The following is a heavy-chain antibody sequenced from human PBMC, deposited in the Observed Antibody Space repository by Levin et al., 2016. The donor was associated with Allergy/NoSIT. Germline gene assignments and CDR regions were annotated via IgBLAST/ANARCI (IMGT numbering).Heavy chain of an antibody. CDR2: IYYSGST. J-gene: IGHJ6*02. V-gene: IGHV4-39*01. Sequence: SETLSLTCTVSGGSISSSSYYWGWIRQPPGKGLEWIGSIYYSGSTYYNPSLKSRVTISVDTSKNQFSLKLSSVTAADTAVYYCARQGSSSSWHPTYYYYYYGMDVWGQGTTVTVSS. CDR3: ARQGSSSSWHPTYYYYYYGMDV. D-gene: IGHD6-13*01. CDR1: GGSISSSSYY.